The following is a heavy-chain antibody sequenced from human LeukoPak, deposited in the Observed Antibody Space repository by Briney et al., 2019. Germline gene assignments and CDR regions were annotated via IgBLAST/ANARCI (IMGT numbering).Heavy chain of an antibody. CDR1: GLTFRSYW. CDR3: ARDMGHGTWYGAECFQH. J-gene: IGHJ1*01. D-gene: IGHD6-13*01. Sequence: GGSLRLSCAASGLTFRSYWMSWVRQAPGRGLEWVANINQDGSEKYYVDSVKGRFTISRDNAKNSLYLQMNSLRAEDTAVYYCARDMGHGTWYGAECFQHWGQGTLVTVSS. V-gene: IGHV3-7*04. CDR2: INQDGSEK.